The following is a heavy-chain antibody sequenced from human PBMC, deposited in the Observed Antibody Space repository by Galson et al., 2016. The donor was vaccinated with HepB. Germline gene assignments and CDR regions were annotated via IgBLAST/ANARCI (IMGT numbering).Heavy chain of an antibody. D-gene: IGHD3-10*01. J-gene: IGHJ4*02. Sequence: SVKVSCKASGDTFSSYAISWVRQAPGQGLEWMGGIVPIFGTTNYAQNFQGRVTITADETTSTAYMDLSSLRSEDSALYYCAADYIAVRGLFDYWGQGTRVTVSS. V-gene: IGHV1-69*13. CDR2: IVPIFGTT. CDR3: AADYIAVRGLFDY. CDR1: GDTFSSYA.